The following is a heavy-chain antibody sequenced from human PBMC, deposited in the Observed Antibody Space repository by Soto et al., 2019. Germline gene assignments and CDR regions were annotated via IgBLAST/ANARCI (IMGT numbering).Heavy chain of an antibody. CDR2: IWYDGSNK. J-gene: IGHJ5*02. Sequence: QVQLVESGGGVVQPGRSLRLSCAASGFTFSSYGMHWVRQAPGKGLEWVAVIWYDGSNKYYADSVKGRFTISRDNSKNTLYLQMNSLRAEDTAVYYCARAPDTAMVGWFDPWGQGTLVTVSS. V-gene: IGHV3-33*01. D-gene: IGHD5-18*01. CDR1: GFTFSSYG. CDR3: ARAPDTAMVGWFDP.